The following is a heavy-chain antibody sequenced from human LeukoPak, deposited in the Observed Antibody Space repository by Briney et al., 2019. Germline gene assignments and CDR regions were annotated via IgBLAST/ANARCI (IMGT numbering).Heavy chain of an antibody. V-gene: IGHV4-34*01. CDR1: GVSFNDYY. CDR3: TRMTTGHDY. D-gene: IGHD4-17*01. CDR2: INHSGYT. J-gene: IGHJ4*02. Sequence: RPSETLSLTCAVSGVSFNDYYWSRVRQTPGKGLEWIGEINHSGYTNDSPSLKSRVTISIDTSRKQFSLNLRSVTVADTGIYYCTRMTTGHDYWGKGTLVTVSS.